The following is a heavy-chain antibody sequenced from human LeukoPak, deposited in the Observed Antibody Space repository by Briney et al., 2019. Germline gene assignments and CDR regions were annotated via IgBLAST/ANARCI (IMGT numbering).Heavy chain of an antibody. CDR1: GVTLSSYA. CDR2: ISSSGSGGNT. CDR3: AKDHTVGASYWYFDL. V-gene: IGHV3-23*01. J-gene: IGHJ2*01. Sequence: QPGGSLRLSCAASGVTLSSYAMSWARQAPGKGLEWVSGISSSGSGGNTYYADSVKGRFTISRDSSKNTLFLNMNTLRAEDTAIYYCAKDHTVGASYWYFDLWGRGTLVTVSS. D-gene: IGHD1-26*01.